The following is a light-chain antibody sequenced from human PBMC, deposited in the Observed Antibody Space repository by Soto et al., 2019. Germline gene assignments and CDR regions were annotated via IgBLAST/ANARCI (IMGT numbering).Light chain of an antibody. CDR3: AAWDDSLSGYV. V-gene: IGLV1-47*01. CDR2: RNN. J-gene: IGLJ1*01. Sequence: QSALTQPPSASGTPGQRVTISCSGSSSNIGSNYVYWYQQLPGTAPKLLIYRNNQRPSGVPDRFSGSKSGTSASLAISGLRSADEADYYCAAWDDSLSGYVFGTGAKVTVL. CDR1: SSNIGSNY.